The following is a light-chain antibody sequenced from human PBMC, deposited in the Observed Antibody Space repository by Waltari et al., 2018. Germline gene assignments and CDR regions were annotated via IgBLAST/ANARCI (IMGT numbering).Light chain of an antibody. CDR2: NND. V-gene: IGLV1-47*01. CDR3: ASWDDSMSVA. J-gene: IGLJ2*01. Sequence: QSVLTRPPSASGTPGPTVTIACSGTSPNIGANFVFWFQQLPGSTPRLIINNNDRRPPGFPDRFSASKSGTSGSLVISGIRAEDEADYICASWDDSMSVAFGGGTKLTVL. CDR1: SPNIGANF.